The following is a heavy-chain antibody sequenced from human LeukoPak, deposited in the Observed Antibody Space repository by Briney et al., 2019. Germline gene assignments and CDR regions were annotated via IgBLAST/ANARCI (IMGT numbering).Heavy chain of an antibody. CDR1: GYTFTSYD. V-gene: IGHV1-8*01. J-gene: IGHJ4*02. Sequence: GASVKVSCKASGYTFTSYDINWVRQATGQGLEWMGWMNPNSGNTGYAQKFQGRVTMTRNTSISTAYMELSSLRPEDAAVYYCARVYYDILTGYLQPYYFDYWGQGTLVTVSS. CDR3: ARVYYDILTGYLQPYYFDY. CDR2: MNPNSGNT. D-gene: IGHD3-9*01.